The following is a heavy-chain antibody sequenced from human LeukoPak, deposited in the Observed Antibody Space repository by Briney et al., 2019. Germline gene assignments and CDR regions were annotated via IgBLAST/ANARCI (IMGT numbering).Heavy chain of an antibody. J-gene: IGHJ4*02. D-gene: IGHD5-24*01. CDR2: ISGSGLST. Sequence: GGSLRLSCGASGFIFTRYVMNWVRQSPGKGLEGVSGISGSGLSTFYADSVKGRFNIPRDNSKNTLYLQMNSLRAEDTAVYYCAKLGAGGYNLAYWGQGTLVTVSS. CDR3: AKLGAGGYNLAY. CDR1: GFIFTRYV. V-gene: IGHV3-23*01.